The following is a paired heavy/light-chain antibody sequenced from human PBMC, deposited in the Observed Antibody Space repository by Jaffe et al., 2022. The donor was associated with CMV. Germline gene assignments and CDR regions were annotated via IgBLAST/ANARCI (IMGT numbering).Light chain of an antibody. Sequence: EIVLTQSPGTLSLSPGERATLSCRASQSVGSSYLAWYQQKAGQAPRLLMYGTSYRATGIPDRFSGSGSGTDFTLTISRLEPGDFAVYYCQHYGSSSWTFGQGTKVEIK. J-gene: IGKJ1*01. CDR2: GTS. CDR1: QSVGSSY. V-gene: IGKV3-20*01. CDR3: QHYGSSSWT.
Heavy chain of an antibody. D-gene: IGHD6-19*01. J-gene: IGHJ4*02. V-gene: IGHV1-2*02. CDR3: ARNIAVPIPFSRSYFYYFDS. CDR2: IDPKTGVT. Sequence: QVQLVQSGAQVKKPGASVKVSCKASGYTFTDYYLHWVRQAPGQGLEWMGWIDPKTGVTNYAQKSQGRVTMSRDTSISTVYMDLSSLGSDDTAVFYCARNIAVPIPFSRSYFYYFDSWGQGTLVTVSS. CDR1: GYTFTDYY.